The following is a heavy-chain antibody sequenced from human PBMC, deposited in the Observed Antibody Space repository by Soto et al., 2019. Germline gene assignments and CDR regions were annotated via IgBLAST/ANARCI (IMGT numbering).Heavy chain of an antibody. CDR3: ARGSYYYDSYYYYGMDV. V-gene: IGHV1-69*13. D-gene: IGHD3-22*01. J-gene: IGHJ6*02. Sequence: WASVKVSCKSSGGTFSSYSISWVRQAPGQGLECMGGIIPIFGTANYAQKFQGRVTITADESTSTAYMELSSLRSEDTAVYYCARGSYYYDSYYYYGMDVWGQGTTVTVS. CDR2: IIPIFGTA. CDR1: GGTFSSYS.